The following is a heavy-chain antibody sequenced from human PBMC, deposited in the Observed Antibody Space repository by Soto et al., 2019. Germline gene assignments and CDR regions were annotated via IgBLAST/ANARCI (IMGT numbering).Heavy chain of an antibody. J-gene: IGHJ1*01. CDR1: GGSISSYY. CDR3: ASMDILTGYFEYFQH. CDR2: IYCSGST. V-gene: IGHV4-59*01. D-gene: IGHD3-9*01. Sequence: PSETLSLTCTVSGGSISSYYWSWIRQPPGKGLEWIGYIYCSGSTNYNPSLKSRVTISVDTSKNQFSLKLSSVTAADTAVYYCASMDILTGYFEYFQHWGQGTLVTVSS.